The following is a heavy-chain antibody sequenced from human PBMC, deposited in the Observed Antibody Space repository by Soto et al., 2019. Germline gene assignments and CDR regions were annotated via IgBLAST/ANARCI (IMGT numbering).Heavy chain of an antibody. CDR2: ISSSSSTI. CDR3: AREPSYYDSSGQTRHDY. CDR1: GFTFSSYS. V-gene: IGHV3-48*02. Sequence: EVQLVESGGGVVQPGGSLRLSCAASGFTFSSYSMNWVRQAPGKGLEWVSYISSSSSTIYYADSVKGRFTISRDNAKNSLYLQMNSLRDEDTAVYYCAREPSYYDSSGQTRHDYWGQGTLVTVSS. D-gene: IGHD3-22*01. J-gene: IGHJ4*02.